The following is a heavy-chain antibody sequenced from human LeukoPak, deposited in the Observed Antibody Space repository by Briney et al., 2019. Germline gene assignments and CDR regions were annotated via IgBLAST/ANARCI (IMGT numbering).Heavy chain of an antibody. V-gene: IGHV1-69*06. D-gene: IGHD2-2*01. CDR1: GGTFSSYA. Sequence: ASVKVSCKASGGTFSSYAISWVRQAPGQGLEWMGGIIPIFGTANYAQKFQGRVTMTEDTSTDTAYMELSSLRSEDTAVYHCATSRREAYFDLWGRGTLVTVSS. CDR2: IIPIFGTA. CDR3: ATSRREAYFDL. J-gene: IGHJ2*01.